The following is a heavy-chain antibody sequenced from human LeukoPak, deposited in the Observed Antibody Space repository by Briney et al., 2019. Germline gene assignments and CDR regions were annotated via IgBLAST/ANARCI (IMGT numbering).Heavy chain of an antibody. Sequence: SVKVSCKASGGTFSSYAISWVRQAPGQGLEWMGGIIPIFGTANYAQKFQGRVTITADKSTSTAYMELSSLRSEDTAVYYCAKIMGQRRIAAAGTGAFDIWGQGTMVTVSS. CDR3: AKIMGQRRIAAAGTGAFDI. CDR2: IIPIFGTA. J-gene: IGHJ3*02. CDR1: GGTFSSYA. D-gene: IGHD6-13*01. V-gene: IGHV1-69*06.